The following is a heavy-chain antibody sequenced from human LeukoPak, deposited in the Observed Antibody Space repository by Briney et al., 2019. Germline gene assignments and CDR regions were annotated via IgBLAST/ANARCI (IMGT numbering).Heavy chain of an antibody. CDR1: GGSISSYY. J-gene: IGHJ5*02. CDR2: IYYSGST. V-gene: IGHV4-59*08. Sequence: SETLSLTCTVSGGSISSYYWSWIRQPPGKGLEWIGYIYYSGSTNYNPSLKSRVTISVDTSKNQFSLKLSSVTAADTAVYYCARSPVAGSWLSRNTENWFDPWGQGTLATVSS. D-gene: IGHD6-19*01. CDR3: ARSPVAGSWLSRNTENWFDP.